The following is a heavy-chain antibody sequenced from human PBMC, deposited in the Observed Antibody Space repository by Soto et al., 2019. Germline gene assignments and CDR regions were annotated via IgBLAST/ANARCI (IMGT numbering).Heavy chain of an antibody. D-gene: IGHD2-15*01. Sequence: QVQLQESGPGLVKPSQTLFLTCTVSGDSVRNGGYYWNWIRHYPGKGLEWIVYIYYTGSTSYAPSLESRLTISADTSKNQFSLRLRSVTAADTAVYYCAREVAANPCFEYWGQGALVTISS. CDR1: GDSVRNGGYY. J-gene: IGHJ4*02. CDR3: AREVAANPCFEY. V-gene: IGHV4-31*03. CDR2: IYYTGST.